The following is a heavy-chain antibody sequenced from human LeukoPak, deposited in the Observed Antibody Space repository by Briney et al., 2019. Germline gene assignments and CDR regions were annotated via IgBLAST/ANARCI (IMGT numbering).Heavy chain of an antibody. CDR3: ARDQGDGGYFDY. J-gene: IGHJ4*02. V-gene: IGHV1-69*04. Sequence: AASVKVSCKASGGTFSSYAISWVRQAPGQGLEWMGRIIPILGIANYAQKFQGRVTITADKSTSTAYMELSSLRSEDTAVYYCARDQGDGGYFDYWAREPWSPSPQ. CDR1: GGTFSSYA. D-gene: IGHD3-10*01. CDR2: IIPILGIA.